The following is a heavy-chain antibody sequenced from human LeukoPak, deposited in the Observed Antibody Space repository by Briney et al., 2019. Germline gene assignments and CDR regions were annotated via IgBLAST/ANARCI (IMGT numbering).Heavy chain of an antibody. V-gene: IGHV4-39*07. Sequence: SETLSLTCTVSGGSISSSSYYWGWIRQPPGKGLEWIGSIYYSGSTYYNPSLKSRVTISVDTSKNQFSLKLSSVTAADTAVYYCARVGARSYIDAFDIWGQGTMVTVSS. CDR2: IYYSGST. CDR3: ARVGARSYIDAFDI. CDR1: GGSISSSSYY. D-gene: IGHD1-26*01. J-gene: IGHJ3*02.